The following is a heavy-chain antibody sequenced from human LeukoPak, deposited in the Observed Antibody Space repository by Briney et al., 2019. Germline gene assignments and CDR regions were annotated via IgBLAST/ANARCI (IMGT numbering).Heavy chain of an antibody. J-gene: IGHJ3*02. V-gene: IGHV4-59*11. CDR3: ARDPTTVTKGLDI. D-gene: IGHD4-17*01. Sequence: TSETLSLTCTVSGDSFTSHYWTWVRQSPGRGLEWIGYVSYIGSTNYNPSLKSRVPISVDTSKNQFSLKLSSVTAADTAVYYCARDPTTVTKGLDIWGQGTMVTVSS. CDR1: GDSFTSHY. CDR2: VSYIGST.